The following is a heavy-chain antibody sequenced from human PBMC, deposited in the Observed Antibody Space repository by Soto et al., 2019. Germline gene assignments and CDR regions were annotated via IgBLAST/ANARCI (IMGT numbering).Heavy chain of an antibody. CDR1: GFTFSNYA. J-gene: IGHJ4*02. V-gene: IGHV3-23*01. Sequence: EVQMLESGGGLVQPGGSLRLSCAASGFTFSNYAMSWVRQAPGKGLEWVSSISASGGIPYYADSVKGRFTISRDNSKSSLWLQMNSLRGDDTALYYCAKDRYDSVARRYFDYWGQGTLVTVSS. CDR2: ISASGGIP. CDR3: AKDRYDSVARRYFDY. D-gene: IGHD3-22*01.